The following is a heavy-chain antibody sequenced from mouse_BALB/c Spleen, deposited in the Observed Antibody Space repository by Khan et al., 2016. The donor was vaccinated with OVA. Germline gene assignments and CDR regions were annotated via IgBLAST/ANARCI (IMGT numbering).Heavy chain of an antibody. D-gene: IGHD2-14*01. J-gene: IGHJ2*01. CDR3: ATNYRYDVYFAS. CDR1: GYTFTSSV. V-gene: IGHV1S136*01. Sequence: VQLQQSGPELVKPGASVKMSCTASGYTFTSSVIHWVRQKSGQGLDWIGYIYPFNDGTKYNEKFEGKATLTSDKSSSTAYMELSSLTSEDSAVYYWATNYRYDVYFASWGPGTTLPVSS. CDR2: IYPFNDGT.